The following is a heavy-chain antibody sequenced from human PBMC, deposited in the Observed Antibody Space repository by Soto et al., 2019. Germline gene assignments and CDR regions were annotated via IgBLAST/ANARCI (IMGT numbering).Heavy chain of an antibody. CDR3: ARDRSYYYESSGYPFDY. J-gene: IGHJ4*02. D-gene: IGHD3-22*01. CDR1: GYTFDIYG. CDR2: ISADNGDT. V-gene: IGHV1-18*01. Sequence: QVQLVQSGGEVRKPGASVKVSCKASGYTFDIYGISWVRQVPGQGPEWMGWISADNGDTKYAQKFQERAIMTADTSTSTAYMELRSLRSDDTAVYFCARDRSYYYESSGYPFDYWGQGTLVSVSS.